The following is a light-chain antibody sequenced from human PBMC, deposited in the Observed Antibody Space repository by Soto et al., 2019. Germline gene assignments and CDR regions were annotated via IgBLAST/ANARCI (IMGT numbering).Light chain of an antibody. CDR1: QGVGNW. V-gene: IGKV1-12*01. Sequence: DIQMTQSPSSVSASVGDRVTITCRASQGVGNWLAWYQQKPGKAPKLLIYDSSSLHSGVPSRFSGSGSGTDFTLTISSLQPEDFATYYCQQANSFPPDFGQGTRLEIK. CDR2: DSS. J-gene: IGKJ5*01. CDR3: QQANSFPPD.